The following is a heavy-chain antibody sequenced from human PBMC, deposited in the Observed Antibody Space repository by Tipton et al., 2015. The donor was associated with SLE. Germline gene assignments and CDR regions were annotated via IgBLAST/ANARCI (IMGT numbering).Heavy chain of an antibody. CDR1: GGSISSSSYY. CDR2: IYYSGST. V-gene: IGHV4-39*07. J-gene: IGHJ5*02. CDR3: ARDQIFGASWWFDP. D-gene: IGHD3-3*01. Sequence: TLSLTCTVSGGSISSSSYYWGWIRQPPGKGLEWIGSIYYSGSTNYNPSLKSRVTISVDTSKNQFSLKLSSVTAADTAVYYCARDQIFGASWWFDPWGQGTLVTVSS.